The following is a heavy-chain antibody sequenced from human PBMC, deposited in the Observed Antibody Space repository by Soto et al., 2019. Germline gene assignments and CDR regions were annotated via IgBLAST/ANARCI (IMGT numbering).Heavy chain of an antibody. Sequence: GASVKVSCKASGYTFTSYGISWVRQAPGQGLEWMGWISAYNGNTNYAQKLQGRVTMTADTSTSTAYMELRSLRSDGTAVYYCARLRFLEWLPDAFDIWGQGTMVTVSS. CDR3: ARLRFLEWLPDAFDI. V-gene: IGHV1-18*04. CDR2: ISAYNGNT. CDR1: GYTFTSYG. J-gene: IGHJ3*02. D-gene: IGHD3-3*01.